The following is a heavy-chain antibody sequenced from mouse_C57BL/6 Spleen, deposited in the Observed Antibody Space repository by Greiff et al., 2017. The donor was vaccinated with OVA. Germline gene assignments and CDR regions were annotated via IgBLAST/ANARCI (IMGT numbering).Heavy chain of an antibody. CDR3: ARWHYGSSYDY. D-gene: IGHD1-1*01. Sequence: QVQLQQSGAELVRPGTSVKMSCKASGYTFTNYWIGWVKQRPGHGLEWIGDIYPGGGYTNYNEKLKGKATLTADKSSSTAFMQFSSLTSEDSAIYYCARWHYGSSYDYWGQGTTLTVSS. CDR1: GYTFTNYW. V-gene: IGHV1-63*01. CDR2: IYPGGGYT. J-gene: IGHJ2*01.